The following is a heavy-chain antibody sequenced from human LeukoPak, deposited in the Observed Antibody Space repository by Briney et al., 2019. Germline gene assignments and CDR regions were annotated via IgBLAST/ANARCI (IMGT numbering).Heavy chain of an antibody. Sequence: GESLKISCMGSGYSFTSYWIGWVRQMPGKGLEWMGIIYPGDSDTRYSPSFQGQVTISADKSISTAYLQWSSLKASDTAMYYCARQYCSSTSCYNDAFDIWGQGTMVTVSS. J-gene: IGHJ3*02. CDR1: GYSFTSYW. CDR2: IYPGDSDT. D-gene: IGHD2-2*01. CDR3: ARQYCSSTSCYNDAFDI. V-gene: IGHV5-51*01.